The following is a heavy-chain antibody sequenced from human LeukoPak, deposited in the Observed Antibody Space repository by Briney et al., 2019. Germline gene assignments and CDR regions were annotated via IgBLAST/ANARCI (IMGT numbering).Heavy chain of an antibody. Sequence: GGSLRLSCAASGFTFSSYWMHWVRHAPGKGLVWVSRINGDGSVTNYADSVRGRFTISRDNAKNTLCLQMNSLRAEDTAVYYCARGTTAGHNHWGQGTLVTVTS. CDR3: ARGTTAGHNH. CDR1: GFTFSSYW. J-gene: IGHJ5*02. CDR2: INGDGSVT. D-gene: IGHD2-8*02. V-gene: IGHV3-74*01.